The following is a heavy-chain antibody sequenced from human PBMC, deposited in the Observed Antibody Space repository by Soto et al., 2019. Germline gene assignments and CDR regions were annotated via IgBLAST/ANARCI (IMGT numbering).Heavy chain of an antibody. CDR2: ISGGGDGA. CDR3: ARKGPGSLTIYCSDGGCHYAFDI. V-gene: IGHV3-23*01. J-gene: IGHJ3*02. D-gene: IGHD2-15*01. Sequence: EVQLLESGGGLVQPGGSLRLSCAASGFAFSYYAIIWVRQAPGKGLEWVSTISGGGDGAFYADSVKGRFTISRDNSRNTVYLQLNSLRAEDTAVCYCARKGPGSLTIYCSDGGCHYAFDIWGQGTRVTVSS. CDR1: GFAFSYYA.